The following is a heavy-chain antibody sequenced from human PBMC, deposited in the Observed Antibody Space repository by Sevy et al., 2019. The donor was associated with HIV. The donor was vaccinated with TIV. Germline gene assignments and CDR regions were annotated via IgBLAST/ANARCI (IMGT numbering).Heavy chain of an antibody. J-gene: IGHJ3*02. D-gene: IGHD3-16*01. CDR1: GGTFSSYA. V-gene: IGHV1-69*13. CDR3: ARVTYDPLRPIPDAFDI. CDR2: IIPIFGTA. Sequence: SVKVSCKASGGTFSSYAISWVRQAPGQGLEWMGGIIPIFGTANYAQKFQGRVAITADESTSTAYMELSSLRSEDTAVYYCARVTYDPLRPIPDAFDIWGQGTMVTVSS.